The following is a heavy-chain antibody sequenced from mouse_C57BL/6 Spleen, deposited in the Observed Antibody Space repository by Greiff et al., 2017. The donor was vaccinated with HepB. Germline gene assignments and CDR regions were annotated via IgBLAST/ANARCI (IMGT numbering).Heavy chain of an antibody. J-gene: IGHJ4*01. CDR2: IYPGSGNT. CDR1: GYTFTDYY. Sequence: QVQLQQSGAELVRPGASVKLSCKASGYTFTDYYINWVKQRPGQGLEWIARIYPGSGNTYYNEKFKGKATLTAEKSSSTAYMQLSSLTSEDSAVYFCARGGAQAMDYWGQGTSVTVSS. CDR3: ARGGAQAMDY. D-gene: IGHD3-2*02. V-gene: IGHV1-76*01.